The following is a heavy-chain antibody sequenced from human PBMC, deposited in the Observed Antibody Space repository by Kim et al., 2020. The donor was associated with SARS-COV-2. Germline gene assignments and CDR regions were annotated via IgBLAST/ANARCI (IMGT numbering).Heavy chain of an antibody. D-gene: IGHD6-19*01. CDR3: ARDQYMGIAVAGTVDY. CDR1: GFTFSSYA. V-gene: IGHV3-30*04. CDR2: ISYDGSNK. Sequence: GGSLRLSCAASGFTFSSYAMHWVRQAPGKGLEWVAVISYDGSNKYYADSVKGRFTISRDNSKNTLYLQMNSLRAEDTAVYYCARDQYMGIAVAGTVDYWGQGTLVTVSS. J-gene: IGHJ4*02.